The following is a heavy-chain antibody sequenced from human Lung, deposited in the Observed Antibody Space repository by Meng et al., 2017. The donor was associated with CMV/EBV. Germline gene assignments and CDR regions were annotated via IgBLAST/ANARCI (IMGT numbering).Heavy chain of an antibody. CDR1: GYTFTSYG. V-gene: IGHV1-69*05. CDR3: ATEGPLNWFDS. CDR2: FIPVFHTP. Sequence: SVXVSCKASGYTFTSYGVSWVRQAPGQGLEWMGGFIPVFHTPNYAQKFQGRLTITTDESTNTAYMKLNSLTSGDTAAYYCATEGPLNWFDSWGQESLVTVSS. J-gene: IGHJ5*01.